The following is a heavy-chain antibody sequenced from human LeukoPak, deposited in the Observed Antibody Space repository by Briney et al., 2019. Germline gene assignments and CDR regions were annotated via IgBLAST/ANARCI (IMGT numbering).Heavy chain of an antibody. CDR3: ARANLRYCSGWTCLCDY. Sequence: ASVKVSSKDSGYTFTDYYMHWVRQAPGQGFEWMGWIKPNDGDTNYARRFQGRVNITRGQSIRTAHMEMSRLRSDDTAVYCYARANLRYCSGWTCLCDYWGEETLVTVSS. J-gene: IGHJ4*02. CDR1: GYTFTDYY. CDR2: IKPNDGDT. V-gene: IGHV1-2*02. D-gene: IGHD2-15*01.